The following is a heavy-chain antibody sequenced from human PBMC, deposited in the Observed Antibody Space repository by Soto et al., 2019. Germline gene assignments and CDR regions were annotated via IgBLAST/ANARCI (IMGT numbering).Heavy chain of an antibody. Sequence: QVHLVQSGAEVKKPGSSVKVSCKASGGTFSNHAINWVRQAPGQGLEWMGRIIPIFTTTNYAQKFQGRVTITADESTITAYMELSSLKHDATAVYYCAREVAADGTFREDVFDIWGQGTLVTVSS. J-gene: IGHJ3*02. V-gene: IGHV1-69*12. CDR2: IIPIFTTT. CDR1: GGTFSNHA. CDR3: AREVAADGTFREDVFDI. D-gene: IGHD6-13*01.